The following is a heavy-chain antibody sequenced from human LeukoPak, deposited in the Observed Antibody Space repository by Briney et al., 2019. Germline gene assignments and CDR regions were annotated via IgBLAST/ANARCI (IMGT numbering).Heavy chain of an antibody. J-gene: IGHJ4*02. CDR3: ARGTYDSSGPTAAHFDY. D-gene: IGHD3-22*01. CDR2: INHSGST. CDR1: GGSFSGYY. Sequence: PSETLSLTCAVYGGSFSGYYWSWIRQPPGKGLEWIGEINHSGSTNYNPSLKSRVTISVDTSKNLFSLKLSSVTAADTAVYYCARGTYDSSGPTAAHFDYWGQGALVTVSS. V-gene: IGHV4-34*01.